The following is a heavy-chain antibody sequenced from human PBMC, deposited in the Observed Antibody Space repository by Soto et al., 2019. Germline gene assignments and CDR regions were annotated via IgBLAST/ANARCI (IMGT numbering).Heavy chain of an antibody. Sequence: GGSLRLSCAASGFTFSSYWMHWVRQAPGKGLVWVSRINSDGSSTSYADSVKGRFTISRDNSMNTLYLQMNSLRVEDTAVYYCAQAIVGPRGPFFWGQGTLVTVSS. CDR1: GFTFSSYW. V-gene: IGHV3-74*01. CDR3: AQAIVGPRGPFF. D-gene: IGHD1-26*01. CDR2: INSDGSST. J-gene: IGHJ4*02.